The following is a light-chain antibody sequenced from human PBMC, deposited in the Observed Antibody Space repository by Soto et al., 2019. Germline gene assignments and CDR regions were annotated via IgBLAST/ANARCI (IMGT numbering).Light chain of an antibody. Sequence: EIVMTQSPATLSVSPGERATLSCRASQSVSNNLAWYQQKPGQAPRLLIWGISSGATGVPARFSGSGSGTEFTLTISSLQSEDSAVYYCQQSNRWPRTFGQGTKLEIK. J-gene: IGKJ2*01. CDR3: QQSNRWPRT. CDR2: GIS. V-gene: IGKV3-15*01. CDR1: QSVSNN.